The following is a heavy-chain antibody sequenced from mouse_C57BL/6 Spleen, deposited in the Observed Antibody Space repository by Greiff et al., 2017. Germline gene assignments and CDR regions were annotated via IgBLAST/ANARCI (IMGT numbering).Heavy chain of an antibody. CDR1: GYTFTSYW. CDR3: AYYSGSSYSY. V-gene: IGHV1-59*01. J-gene: IGHJ2*01. CDR2: IDPSDSYT. Sequence: VQLQQPGAELVRPGTSVKLSCKASGYTFTSYWMHWVKQRPGQGLEWIGGIDPSDSYTKYNQKFKGKATLTVDTSSSTAYMQLSSLTSEDSAVYYCAYYSGSSYSYWGQGTTLTVSS. D-gene: IGHD1-1*01.